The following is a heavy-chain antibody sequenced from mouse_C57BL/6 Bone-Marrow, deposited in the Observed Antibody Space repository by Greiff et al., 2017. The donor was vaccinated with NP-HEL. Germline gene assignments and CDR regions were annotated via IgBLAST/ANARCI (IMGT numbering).Heavy chain of an antibody. Sequence: EVQLHQSGAELVRPGASVKLSCTASGFNIKDDYMHWVKQRPEPGLAWIGWIDPENGDTEYASKFQGKATITADTSSNTAYLQLSSLTSEDTAVYYCTTFYDGYSDFDYWGQGTTLTVSS. V-gene: IGHV14-4*01. CDR1: GFNIKDDY. CDR2: IDPENGDT. CDR3: TTFYDGYSDFDY. J-gene: IGHJ2*01. D-gene: IGHD2-3*01.